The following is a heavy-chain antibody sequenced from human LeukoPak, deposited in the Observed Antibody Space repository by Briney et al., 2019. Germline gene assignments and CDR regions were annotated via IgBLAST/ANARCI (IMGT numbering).Heavy chain of an antibody. Sequence: GGSLRLSCEASGITFSKYVMSWVRQAPGKGLEWVGRIKSKTDGGTTDYAAPVKGRFTISRDDSENTLYLQMNSLKTEDTAVYYCTSGIRGPTDYWGQGTLVTVSS. CDR3: TSGIRGPTDY. J-gene: IGHJ4*02. CDR2: IKSKTDGGTT. V-gene: IGHV3-15*01. D-gene: IGHD2-21*01. CDR1: GITFSKYV.